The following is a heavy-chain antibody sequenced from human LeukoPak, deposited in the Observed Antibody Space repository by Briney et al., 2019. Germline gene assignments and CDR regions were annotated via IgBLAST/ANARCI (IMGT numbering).Heavy chain of an antibody. CDR2: ISYDGNNK. CDR1: GFTFSNYA. Sequence: GGSLRLSCAASGFTFSNYAMHWVRQAPGKGLEWVAIISYDGNNKYYANSVKGRFTISRDNSKNTLFLQMNSLRAEDTAMYYCARVVDTAMVLPDYWGQGTLVIVSS. CDR3: ARVVDTAMVLPDY. V-gene: IGHV3-30-3*01. J-gene: IGHJ4*02. D-gene: IGHD5-18*01.